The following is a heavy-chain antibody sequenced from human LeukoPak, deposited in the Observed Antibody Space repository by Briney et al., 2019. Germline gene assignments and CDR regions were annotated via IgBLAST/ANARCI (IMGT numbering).Heavy chain of an antibody. Sequence: GGSLRHTCAASGFTFSDYSMNWVRQAPGKGLEWVSYINSGSSTIYYVDSVEGRFTISRDNAKNSLYLQMNSLRDEDTAVYHCARTRSKVGTPTFDYWGQGTLVTVSS. CDR1: GFTFSDYS. J-gene: IGHJ4*02. CDR3: ARTRSKVGTPTFDY. D-gene: IGHD4-23*01. V-gene: IGHV3-48*02. CDR2: INSGSSTI.